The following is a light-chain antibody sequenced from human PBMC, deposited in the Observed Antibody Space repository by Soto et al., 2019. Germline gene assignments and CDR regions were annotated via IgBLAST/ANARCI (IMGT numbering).Light chain of an antibody. CDR1: SSNIGAGYD. Sequence: QSVLTQPPSVSGAPGQRVTISCTGSSSNIGAGYDVHWYQQLPGTAPKLLIYGNSNRPSGVPYRFSGSKSDTSASLAITGLQAEDEAGYYCQSYDSSLSGYVVFGRGTKLTVL. CDR2: GNS. CDR3: QSYDSSLSGYVV. V-gene: IGLV1-40*01. J-gene: IGLJ2*01.